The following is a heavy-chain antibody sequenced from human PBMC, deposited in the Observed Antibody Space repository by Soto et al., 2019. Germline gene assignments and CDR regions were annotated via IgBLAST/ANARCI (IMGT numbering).Heavy chain of an antibody. D-gene: IGHD6-25*01. Sequence: GGSLRLSCAASGFTFSNYDMHWVRQAPGKGLEWVAVISYDGSNKYYADSVKGRFTISRDNSKNTLYLQMNSLRAEDTAVYYCAKRRPAGSGMTPHYMDVWGKGTTVTVSS. J-gene: IGHJ6*03. CDR3: AKRRPAGSGMTPHYMDV. CDR2: ISYDGSNK. V-gene: IGHV3-30*18. CDR1: GFTFSNYD.